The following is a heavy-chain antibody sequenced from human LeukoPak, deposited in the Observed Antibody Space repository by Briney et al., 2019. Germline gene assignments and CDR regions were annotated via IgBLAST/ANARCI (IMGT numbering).Heavy chain of an antibody. J-gene: IGHJ6*03. Sequence: PSETLSLTCTVSGGSISSYYWSWIRHPAGKGLEWIGRIYTSGSTNYNPSLKSRVTISVDKSKNQFSLRLSSVTAADTAVYYCARGVQYYDFWSGRYYYMDVWGKGTTVTFSS. V-gene: IGHV4-4*07. D-gene: IGHD3-3*01. CDR3: ARGVQYYDFWSGRYYYMDV. CDR2: IYTSGST. CDR1: GGSISSYY.